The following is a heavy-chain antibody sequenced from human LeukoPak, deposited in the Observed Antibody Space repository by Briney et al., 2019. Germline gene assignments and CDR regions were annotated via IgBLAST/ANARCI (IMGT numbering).Heavy chain of an antibody. CDR2: LYAKSGDT. V-gene: IGHV1-2*02. Sequence: GASVKVSCKASGYTFSDYYMHWVRQAPGQGLEWMGWLYAKSGDTHYERKFQGRVTLTRDTSISTAYMELSSLTSDDTAVCYCARDPAEEVVGIDYWGQGTLVTVSS. D-gene: IGHD2-2*01. CDR3: ARDPAEEVVGIDY. J-gene: IGHJ4*02. CDR1: GYTFSDYY.